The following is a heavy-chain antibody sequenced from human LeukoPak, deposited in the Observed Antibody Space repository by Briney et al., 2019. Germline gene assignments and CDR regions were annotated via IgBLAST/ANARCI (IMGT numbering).Heavy chain of an antibody. J-gene: IGHJ4*02. CDR2: ISGSGVTT. CDR3: ASSLDTVMVSPYYFEY. D-gene: IGHD5-18*01. CDR1: GLTFSDYY. Sequence: GGSLTLYGAASGLTFSDYYMTWIRQAPGQGLEWISYISGSGVTTYYADSVKGRFTISRDNAKNSLSLFMNSLRAEDTAVYYCASSLDTVMVSPYYFEYWGQGTLVTVSS. V-gene: IGHV3-11*04.